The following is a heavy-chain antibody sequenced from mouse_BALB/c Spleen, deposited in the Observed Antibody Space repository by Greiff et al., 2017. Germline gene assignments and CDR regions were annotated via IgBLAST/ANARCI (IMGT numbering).Heavy chain of an antibody. CDR1: GYTFTDYY. CDR2: IYPGSGNT. J-gene: IGHJ4*01. Sequence: QVQLQQSGAELARPGASVKLSCKASGYTFTDYYINWVKQRTGQGLEWIGEIYPGSGNTYYNEKFKGKATLTADKSSSTAYMQLSSLTSEDSAVYFCARWLLGSAMDYWGQGTSVTVSS. CDR3: ARWLLGSAMDY. D-gene: IGHD4-1*01. V-gene: IGHV1-77*01.